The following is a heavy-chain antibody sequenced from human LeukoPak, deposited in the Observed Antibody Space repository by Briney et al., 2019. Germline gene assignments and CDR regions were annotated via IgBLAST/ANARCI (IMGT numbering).Heavy chain of an antibody. CDR1: GGSISSYY. J-gene: IGHJ4*02. CDR3: ARDRPGVSFGDY. V-gene: IGHV4-4*07. CDR2: IYTDGST. Sequence: SETLSLTCTVSGGSISSYYWSWIRQPAGEGLEWIGRIYTDGSTNYNPSLKSRATMSVDTSKNQFSLKLSSVTAADTAVYYCARDRPGVSFGDYWGQGTLVTVSS. D-gene: IGHD3-10*01.